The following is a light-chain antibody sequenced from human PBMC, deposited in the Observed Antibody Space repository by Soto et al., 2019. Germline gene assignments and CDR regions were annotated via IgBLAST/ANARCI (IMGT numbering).Light chain of an antibody. V-gene: IGKV3-15*01. J-gene: IGKJ5*01. Sequence: EIVMTQSPATLSVSPGERAALSYRASQSVSSNLAWYQQKPGQAPRLLIYGASTRATGIPARFSGSGSGTDFTLTISSLEPEDFAVYYCQQYGKLPITFGQGTRLEIK. CDR3: QQYGKLPIT. CDR1: QSVSSN. CDR2: GAS.